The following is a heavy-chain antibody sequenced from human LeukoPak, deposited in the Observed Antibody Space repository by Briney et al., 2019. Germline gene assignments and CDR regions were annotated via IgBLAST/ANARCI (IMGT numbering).Heavy chain of an antibody. D-gene: IGHD3-16*01. J-gene: IGHJ4*02. CDR2: INEDATTI. CDR1: GFAFSAYW. Sequence: GGSLRLSCAASGFAFSAYWMHWVRQAPGKGLEWVSRINEDATTITYADSGKGRFIISRDNSKKSLYLQMNNLRAEDTAVYYCVRDLILVWTPGDDFDFWGQGTLVIVSS. CDR3: VRDLILVWTPGDDFDF. V-gene: IGHV3-74*01.